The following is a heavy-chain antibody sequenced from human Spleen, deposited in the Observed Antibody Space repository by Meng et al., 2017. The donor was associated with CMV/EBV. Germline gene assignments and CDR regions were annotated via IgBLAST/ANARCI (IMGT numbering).Heavy chain of an antibody. CDR2: ISGSGGST. CDR3: AKSPRYCYGGDCYGTDLLLDY. V-gene: IGHV3-23*01. CDR1: GFTFSTYA. Sequence: GESLKISCAVSGFTFSTYAMSWVRQAPGKGLEWVSGISGSGGSTNYADSVKGRFTISRDNSKNTLHLEMNSLKVEDTGVYYCAKSPRYCYGGDCYGTDLLLDYWGQGTLVTVSS. D-gene: IGHD2-15*01. J-gene: IGHJ4*02.